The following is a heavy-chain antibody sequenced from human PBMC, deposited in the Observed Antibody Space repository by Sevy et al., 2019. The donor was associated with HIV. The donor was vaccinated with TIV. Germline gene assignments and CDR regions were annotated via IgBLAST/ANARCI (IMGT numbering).Heavy chain of an antibody. Sequence: SETLSLTCTVSGGSINSGGYYWSWIRQHPGKGLEWIGYIYYSGSTYYNPSLKSRVTISVDTSKNRFSLKLSSVTAADTAVYYCAGLTLRGYRGDYWGQGTLVTVSS. CDR2: IYYSGST. J-gene: IGHJ4*02. CDR3: AGLTLRGYRGDY. CDR1: GGSINSGGYY. V-gene: IGHV4-31*03. D-gene: IGHD5-12*01.